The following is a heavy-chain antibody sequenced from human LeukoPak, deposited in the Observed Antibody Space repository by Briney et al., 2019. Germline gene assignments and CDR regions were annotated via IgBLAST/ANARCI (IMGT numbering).Heavy chain of an antibody. Sequence: SVKVSCEASGGTFISYAISWVRQAPGQGREWMGGIIPIFGTANYAQKFQGRVTITTDESTSTAYMELSSLRSEDTAVYYCARDGEATMVRFDIWGQGTMVTVSS. D-gene: IGHD3-10*01. CDR2: IIPIFGTA. CDR1: GGTFISYA. CDR3: ARDGEATMVRFDI. V-gene: IGHV1-69*05. J-gene: IGHJ3*02.